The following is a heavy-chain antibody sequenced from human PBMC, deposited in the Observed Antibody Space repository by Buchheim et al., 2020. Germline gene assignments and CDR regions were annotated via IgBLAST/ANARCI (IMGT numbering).Heavy chain of an antibody. CDR1: GFTFTTYD. V-gene: IGHV3-23*01. CDR2: ISPSGDNK. J-gene: IGHJ4*02. CDR3: AKVSGLLWFGESNDY. D-gene: IGHD3-10*01. Sequence: EVQLLESGGGLVQPGGSLRLSCTASGFTFTTYDMSWVRHTPGKGLEWISVISPSGDNKYYADSVKGRFTISRDNSRSSIYMQMNSLRAEDTAVYYCAKVSGLLWFGESNDYWGQGTL.